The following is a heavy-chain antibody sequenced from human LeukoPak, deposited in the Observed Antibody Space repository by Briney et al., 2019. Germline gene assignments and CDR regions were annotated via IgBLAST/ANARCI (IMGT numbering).Heavy chain of an antibody. J-gene: IGHJ4*02. Sequence: AASVKVSCKASGYTFTSYGISWVRQAPGQGLEWMGWISAYNGNTNYAQKLQGRVTMTTDTSTSTAYMELRSLRSDDTAVYYCARSHYSRGWEYFDYWGQGTLVTVSS. CDR3: ARSHYSRGWEYFDY. CDR2: ISAYNGNT. D-gene: IGHD6-19*01. CDR1: GYTFTSYG. V-gene: IGHV1-18*01.